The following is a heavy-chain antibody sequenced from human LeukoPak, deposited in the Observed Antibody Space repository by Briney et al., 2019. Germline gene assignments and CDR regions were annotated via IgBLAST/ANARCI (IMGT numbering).Heavy chain of an antibody. J-gene: IGHJ6*03. CDR3: TTDQYCGGDCYLYYMDV. V-gene: IGHV3-15*01. CDR1: GFTFSNAW. D-gene: IGHD2-21*02. CDR2: IKSKTDGGTT. Sequence: PGGSLRLSCAASGFTFSNAWMSWVRQAPGKGLEWVGRIKSKTDGGTTDYAAPVKGRFTISRDDSKNTLYLQMNSLKTEDTAVYYCTTDQYCGGDCYLYYMDVWGKGTTVTVSS.